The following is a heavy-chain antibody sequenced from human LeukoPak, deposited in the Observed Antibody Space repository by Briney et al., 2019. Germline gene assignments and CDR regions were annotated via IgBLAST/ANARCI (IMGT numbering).Heavy chain of an antibody. CDR2: IKSDGSST. Sequence: GGSLRLSCAASGFTFSSYWMHWVRQAPGKGLVWVSRIKSDGSSTTYADSVKGRLTISRDNAKNTLYLQMNSLGAEDTAVYYCAREYAGSYDYYYYMDVWGKGTTVTVSS. CDR3: AREYAGSYDYYYYMDV. D-gene: IGHD1-26*01. J-gene: IGHJ6*03. CDR1: GFTFSSYW. V-gene: IGHV3-74*01.